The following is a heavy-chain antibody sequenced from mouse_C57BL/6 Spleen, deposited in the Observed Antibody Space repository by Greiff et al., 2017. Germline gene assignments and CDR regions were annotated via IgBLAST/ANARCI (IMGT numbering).Heavy chain of an antibody. V-gene: IGHV10-1*01. CDR3: VSEPGAMDY. Sequence: EVKLQESGGGLVQPKGSLKLSCAASGFSFNTYAMNWVRQAPGKGLEWVARIRSKSNNYATYYADSVKDRFTISRDDSESMLYLQMNNLKTEDTAMYYCVSEPGAMDYWGQGTSVTVSS. J-gene: IGHJ4*01. D-gene: IGHD3-1*01. CDR2: IRSKSNNYAT. CDR1: GFSFNTYA.